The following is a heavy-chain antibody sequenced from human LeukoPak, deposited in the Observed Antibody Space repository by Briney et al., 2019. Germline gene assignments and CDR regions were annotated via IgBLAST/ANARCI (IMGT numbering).Heavy chain of an antibody. CDR2: IGTAGDT. V-gene: IGHV3-13*01. J-gene: IGHJ4*02. D-gene: IGHD1-1*01. CDR3: ARVAKERVGGVYYFDY. Sequence: GGSLRLSCAASGFTFSDYDMHWVRQATGKGLELVSAIGTAGDTYYTGSVKGRFTISRENAKNSLYLQMNSLRAGDTAVYYCARVAKERVGGVYYFDYWGQGTRASVSS. CDR1: GFTFSDYD.